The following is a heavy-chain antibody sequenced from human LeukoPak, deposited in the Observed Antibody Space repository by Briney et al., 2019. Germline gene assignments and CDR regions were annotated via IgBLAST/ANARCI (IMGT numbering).Heavy chain of an antibody. J-gene: IGHJ4*02. CDR3: ASSSGWYNSFDY. V-gene: IGHV3-66*01. D-gene: IGHD6-19*01. Sequence: GGPLRLSCAASGFTVSSNYMTWVGKAPGEGLEWVSVISSGGSTYYADSVKGGFTISRDNTKNTLFLQMNSLRAEDTAVYYFASSSGWYNSFDYWGLGTLVTVSS. CDR2: ISSGGST. CDR1: GFTVSSNY.